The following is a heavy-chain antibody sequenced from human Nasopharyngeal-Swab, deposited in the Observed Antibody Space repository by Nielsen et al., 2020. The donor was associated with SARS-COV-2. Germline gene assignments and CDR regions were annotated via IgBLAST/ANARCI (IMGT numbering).Heavy chain of an antibody. V-gene: IGHV3-21*01. Sequence: GESLKISCAASGFTFSSYTMNWVRQAPGKGLEWVSAISSSGDYIYYAASVKGRFTISRDNAKNSVYLQMNSLRAEDTALYYCTRDTPAMFAYWGQGTLVSVSS. CDR2: ISSSGDYI. J-gene: IGHJ4*02. CDR3: TRDTPAMFAY. CDR1: GFTFSSYT.